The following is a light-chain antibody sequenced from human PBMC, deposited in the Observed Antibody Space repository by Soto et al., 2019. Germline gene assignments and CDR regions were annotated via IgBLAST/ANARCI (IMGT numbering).Light chain of an antibody. CDR1: RAISTY. V-gene: IGKV1-39*01. J-gene: IGKJ4*01. CDR3: QQTYSDIS. Sequence: DIQLTQYPSSLSASVGDTVTITCRASRAISTYLLWYHQKPGRAPNLLIYNASTLHSGVPSKFTGNGSGTDFTLTISGLQPEDFATYHCQQTYSDISFGGGTKVE. CDR2: NAS.